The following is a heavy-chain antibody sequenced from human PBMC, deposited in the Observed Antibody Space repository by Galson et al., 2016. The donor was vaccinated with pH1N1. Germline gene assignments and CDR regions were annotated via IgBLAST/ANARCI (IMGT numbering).Heavy chain of an antibody. Sequence: ATLSLTCTVSSGSIDTYFWSWVRQPAGQGLEWIGRVTGTGRTAYNPSLESRITMSVDTSKSQASLQMTSLTAADTAIYYCVRDNWGSLDYWGQGILVTVSS. J-gene: IGHJ4*02. CDR2: VTGTGRT. D-gene: IGHD7-27*01. CDR3: VRDNWGSLDY. CDR1: SGSIDTYF. V-gene: IGHV4-4*07.